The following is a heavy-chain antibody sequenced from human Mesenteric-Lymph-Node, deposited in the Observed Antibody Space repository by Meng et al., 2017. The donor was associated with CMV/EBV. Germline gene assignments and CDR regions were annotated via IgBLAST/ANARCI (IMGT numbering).Heavy chain of an antibody. CDR3: ARGGSGGDGYYDY. CDR2: ISGYNGNT. J-gene: IGHJ4*02. Sequence: KASGYPFTSDVISWVRPAPGQGLEWMGWISGYNGNTRYPQKLQGRVTMTTDTSTSTAYMELRSLRSDDTAVYYCARGGSGGDGYYDYWGQGTLVTVSS. CDR1: GYPFTSDV. V-gene: IGHV1-18*01. D-gene: IGHD2-21*02.